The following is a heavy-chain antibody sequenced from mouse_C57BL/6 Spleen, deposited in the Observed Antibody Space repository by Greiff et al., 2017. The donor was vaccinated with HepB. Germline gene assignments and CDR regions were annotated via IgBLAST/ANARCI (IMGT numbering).Heavy chain of an antibody. J-gene: IGHJ4*01. CDR3: ARARYSNYGFYAMDY. CDR1: GYTFTSYW. V-gene: IGHV1-52*01. D-gene: IGHD2-5*01. Sequence: VQLQQPGAELVRPGSSVKLSCKASGYTFTSYWMHWVKQRPIQGLEWIGNIDPSDSETHYNQKFKDKATLTVDKSSSTAYMQLSSLTSEDSAVYYCARARYSNYGFYAMDYWGQGTSVTVSS. CDR2: IDPSDSET.